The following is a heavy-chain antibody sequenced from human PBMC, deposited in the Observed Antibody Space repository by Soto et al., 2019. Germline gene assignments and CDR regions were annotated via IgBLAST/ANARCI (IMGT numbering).Heavy chain of an antibody. D-gene: IGHD3-16*01. CDR2: ISGYNGHT. Sequence: ASVKVSCKASGYTFTTYGISCVRQAPEQGLEWMGWISGYNGHTKYAQKFQGRVTMTTDTSTSTVYMDLRSLRSDDTAVYYCAREGEMPYYYYGLDVWGQGTTVTVSS. CDR1: GYTFTTYG. J-gene: IGHJ6*02. CDR3: AREGEMPYYYYGLDV. V-gene: IGHV1-18*01.